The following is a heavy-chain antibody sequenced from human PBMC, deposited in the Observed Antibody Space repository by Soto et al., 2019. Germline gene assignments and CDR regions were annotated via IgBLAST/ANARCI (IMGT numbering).Heavy chain of an antibody. V-gene: IGHV4-38-2*01. J-gene: IGHJ6*02. CDR3: ARAFYGAYAAYYYGMDV. Sequence: SETLSLTCAVSSYSISSGYYWGWVRQPPGKGLEWIGNIYHSGSTYYNPSLKSRVTISVDTSRNQFSLKLSSVTAADTAVYYCARAFYGAYAAYYYGMDVWGQGTTVTVSS. D-gene: IGHD4-17*01. CDR1: SYSISSGYY. CDR2: IYHSGST.